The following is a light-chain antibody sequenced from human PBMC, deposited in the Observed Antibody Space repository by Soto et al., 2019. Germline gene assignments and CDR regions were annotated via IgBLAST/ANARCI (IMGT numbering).Light chain of an antibody. CDR1: SSDVGAYNY. V-gene: IGLV2-8*01. CDR2: DVN. Sequence: QSALTQPPSASGSPGQSVTISCTGSSSDVGAYNYVAWYQQRPGKAPKLMISDVNKRPSWVPDRFSGSKSGNTASLTVSGLQAEDEADYYCSSYAGNNIYVFGAGTKLTVL. J-gene: IGLJ1*01. CDR3: SSYAGNNIYV.